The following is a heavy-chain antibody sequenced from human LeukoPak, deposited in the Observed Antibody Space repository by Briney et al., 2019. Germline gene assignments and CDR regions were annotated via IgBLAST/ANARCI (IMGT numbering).Heavy chain of an antibody. CDR1: GFTFDDYG. J-gene: IGHJ4*02. V-gene: IGHV3-23*01. Sequence: GGSLRLSCAASGFTFDDYGMSWVRQAPGKGLEWVSAISGSGGRTYYADSVKGRFTISRDNSKNTLYLQVNSLRAADTAVYYCAKPARTDYADYWGQGTLVTVSS. CDR3: AKPARTDYADY. D-gene: IGHD1-14*01. CDR2: ISGSGGRT.